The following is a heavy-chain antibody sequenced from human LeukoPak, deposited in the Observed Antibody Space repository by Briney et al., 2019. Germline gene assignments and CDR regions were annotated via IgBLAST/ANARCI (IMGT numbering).Heavy chain of an antibody. V-gene: IGHV1-2*02. CDR3: ARDSVGDDAFDI. D-gene: IGHD3-10*01. CDR1: GYTFTGYY. J-gene: IGHJ3*02. Sequence: SVKVSCKASGYTFTGYYMHWVRQAPGQGLEWMGWINPNSGGTNYAQKFQGRVTMTRDTSISTAYMELSRLRSDGTAVYYCARDSVGDDAFDIWGQGTMVTVSS. CDR2: INPNSGGT.